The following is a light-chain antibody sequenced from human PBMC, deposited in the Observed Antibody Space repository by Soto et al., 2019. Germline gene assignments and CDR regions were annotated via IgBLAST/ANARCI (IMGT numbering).Light chain of an antibody. CDR3: QVWDISSAHVI. CDR2: YDS. J-gene: IGLJ2*01. CDR1: NIGSKS. V-gene: IGLV3-21*01. Sequence: SYELTQPPSVSVAQGQTARVACGGSNIGSKSVHWYQQKPGHAPVLVMYYDSDRPSGIPERFSGSNSGNTATLTISRVEAGDEADYYCQVWDISSAHVIFGGGTKLTVL.